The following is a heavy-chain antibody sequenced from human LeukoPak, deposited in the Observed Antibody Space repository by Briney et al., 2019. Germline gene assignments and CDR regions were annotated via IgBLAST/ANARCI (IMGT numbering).Heavy chain of an antibody. Sequence: GGSLRPSCAASGFTFSSYGMHWVRQAPGKGLEWVAVISYDGSNKYYADSVKGRFTISRDNSKNTLYLQMNSLRAEDTAVYYCAKDLLGTYYDYVWGSYRYTGFDYWGQGTLVTVSS. J-gene: IGHJ4*02. CDR2: ISYDGSNK. V-gene: IGHV3-30*18. CDR3: AKDLLGTYYDYVWGSYRYTGFDY. CDR1: GFTFSSYG. D-gene: IGHD3-16*02.